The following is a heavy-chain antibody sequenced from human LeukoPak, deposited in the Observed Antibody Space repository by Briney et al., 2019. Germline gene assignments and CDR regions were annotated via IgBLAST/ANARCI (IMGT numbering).Heavy chain of an antibody. V-gene: IGHV4-59*11. CDR3: TTIKRGDIFGYFDF. Sequence: PETLSLTCTLSRGSMTTHHWNWIRQTPAKGLEWIGHVFDSGRTKVNPSLKSRVTLSADPSKNQLFLRLSSVTAAATAMYYCTTIKRGDIFGYFDFWGQGILVTVSS. CDR1: RGSMTTHH. CDR2: VFDSGRT. J-gene: IGHJ4*02. D-gene: IGHD5-12*01.